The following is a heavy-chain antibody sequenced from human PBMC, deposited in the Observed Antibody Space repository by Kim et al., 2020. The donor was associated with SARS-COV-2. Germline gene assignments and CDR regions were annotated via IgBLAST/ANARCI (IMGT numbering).Heavy chain of an antibody. CDR3: AKDHVLRFLEWLSTSYF. J-gene: IGHJ4*01. CDR1: GFTFSSYG. Sequence: GGSLRLSCAASGFTFSSYGMHWVRQAPGKGLEWVAVISYDGSNKYYADSVKGRFTISRDNSKNTLYLQMNSLRAEDTAVYYCAKDHVLRFLEWLSTSYF. CDR2: ISYDGSNK. D-gene: IGHD3-3*01. V-gene: IGHV3-30*18.